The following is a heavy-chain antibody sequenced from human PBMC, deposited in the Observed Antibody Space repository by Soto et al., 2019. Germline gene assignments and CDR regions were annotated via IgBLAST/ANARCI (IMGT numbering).Heavy chain of an antibody. J-gene: IGHJ6*02. D-gene: IGHD3-3*01. Sequence: SVKVSCKASGGTFSSYAISWVRQAPGQGLEWMGGIIPIFGTANYAQKFQGRVTITADKSTSTAYMELSSLRSEDTAVYYCARRGITIFGLVILPGHGMDVWGQGTTVTVSS. CDR1: GGTFSSYA. V-gene: IGHV1-69*06. CDR2: IIPIFGTA. CDR3: ARRGITIFGLVILPGHGMDV.